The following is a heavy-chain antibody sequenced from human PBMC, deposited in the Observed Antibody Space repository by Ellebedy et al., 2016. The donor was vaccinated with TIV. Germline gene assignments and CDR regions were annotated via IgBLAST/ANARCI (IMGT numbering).Heavy chain of an antibody. J-gene: IGHJ3*02. CDR3: ARGGGRLRYFDWLPGDDAFDI. V-gene: IGHV3-74*01. D-gene: IGHD3-9*01. CDR2: INSDGSST. CDR1: GFTFSSYW. Sequence: GGSLRLSCAASGFTFSSYWMHWVRQAPGKGLVWVSRINSDGSSTSYADSVKGRFTISRDNAKNTLYLQMNSLRAEDTAVYYCARGGGRLRYFDWLPGDDAFDIWGQGTMVTVSS.